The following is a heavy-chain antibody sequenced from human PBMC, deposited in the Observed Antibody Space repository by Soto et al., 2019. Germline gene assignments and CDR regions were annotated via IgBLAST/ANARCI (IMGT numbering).Heavy chain of an antibody. V-gene: IGHV6-1*01. D-gene: IGHD6-13*01. J-gene: IGHJ4*02. Sequence: PSQTLSLTCAISGDNVSNNTASWSWIRQSPSRGLEWLGRTFFRSKWSNDYAGSVKSRIIINADTSKNQFSLQLNSVTPEDTAVYYCARDREYSSSWYSAFDYWGQGTLVTVSS. CDR1: GDNVSNNTAS. CDR3: ARDREYSSSWYSAFDY. CDR2: TFFRSKWSN.